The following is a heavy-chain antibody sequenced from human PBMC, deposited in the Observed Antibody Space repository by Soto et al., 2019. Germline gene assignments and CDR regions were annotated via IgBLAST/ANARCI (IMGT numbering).Heavy chain of an antibody. CDR1: GFTFSSYV. CDR2: ISYDGSNK. J-gene: IGHJ5*02. CDR3: AKDQYYDSSGYYPNWFDP. D-gene: IGHD3-22*01. Sequence: GGSLRLSCAASGFTFSSYVMHWVRQAPGKGLEWVAVISYDGSNKYYADSVKGRFTISRDNSKNTLYLQMNSLRAEDTAVYYCAKDQYYDSSGYYPNWFDPWGQGTLVTVSS. V-gene: IGHV3-30*18.